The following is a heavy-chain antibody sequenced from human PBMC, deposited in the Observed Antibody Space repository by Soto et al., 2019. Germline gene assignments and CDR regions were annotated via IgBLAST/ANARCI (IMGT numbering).Heavy chain of an antibody. Sequence: ASVKVSCKASGYTFATYGISWVRQAPGEGLEWMGWISAYNGNTNYAQKDQGRVTLTTDTSTSTAYMELTSLRSDDTAVYYCARLDDFDWLAAFDYWGQGTLVTVSS. J-gene: IGHJ4*02. CDR1: GYTFATYG. V-gene: IGHV1-18*01. CDR3: ARLDDFDWLAAFDY. D-gene: IGHD3-9*01. CDR2: ISAYNGNT.